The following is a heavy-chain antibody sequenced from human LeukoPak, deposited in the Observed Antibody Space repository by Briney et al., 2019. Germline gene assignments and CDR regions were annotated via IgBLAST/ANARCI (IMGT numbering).Heavy chain of an antibody. Sequence: GGSLRLSCAASGFTFSSYEMNWVRQAPGKGLVWVSRINDDATSTGYADSVKGRFTISRDNSKNTLYLQMNSLRAEDTAVYYCARGAARMVEMGTIISFEYWGQGTLVTVSS. V-gene: IGHV3-74*01. CDR2: INDDATST. CDR1: GFTFSSYE. D-gene: IGHD5-24*01. J-gene: IGHJ4*02. CDR3: ARGAARMVEMGTIISFEY.